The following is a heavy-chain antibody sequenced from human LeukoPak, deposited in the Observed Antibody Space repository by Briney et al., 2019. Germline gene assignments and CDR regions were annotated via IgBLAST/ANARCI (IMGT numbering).Heavy chain of an antibody. CDR1: GYTFTGYY. CDR3: ATPLIGQGVSLGY. Sequence: GASVKVSCKASGYTFTGYYIHWVRQAPGQGLEWMGWINPKSGDTYYAQKLQGRVTMTTDTSTSTAYMELRSLRSDDTAVYYCATPLIGQGVSLGYWGQGTLVTVSS. J-gene: IGHJ4*02. V-gene: IGHV1-2*02. D-gene: IGHD3-16*01. CDR2: INPKSGDT.